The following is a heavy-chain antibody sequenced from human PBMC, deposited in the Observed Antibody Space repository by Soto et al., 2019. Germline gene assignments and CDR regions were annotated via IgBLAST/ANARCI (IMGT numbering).Heavy chain of an antibody. J-gene: IGHJ6*02. CDR1: GYSFTSYW. Sequence: GESLKISCKGSGYSFTSYWIGWVRQMPGKGLEWTGIIYPGDSDTRYSPSFQGQVTISADKSISTAYLQWSSLKASDTAMYYCARHEDTHYYDSSGYYYGSGMDVWGQGTTVTVSS. CDR2: IYPGDSDT. D-gene: IGHD3-22*01. V-gene: IGHV5-51*01. CDR3: ARHEDTHYYDSSGYYYGSGMDV.